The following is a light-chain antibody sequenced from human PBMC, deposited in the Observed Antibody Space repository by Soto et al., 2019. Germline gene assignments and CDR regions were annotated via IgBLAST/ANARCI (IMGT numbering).Light chain of an antibody. CDR3: LQHNSYPHT. J-gene: IGKJ4*01. V-gene: IGKV1-17*03. CDR1: QGIGNY. Sequence: DIQMNQSPSALSASIRGRVTIPCRASQGIGNYVAWFQVKPGKVPKRLIYAASSLQSGIPSRFSGYGSGTEFTLTISSLQPEDSAIYYCLQHNSYPHTFGGGTKVDIK. CDR2: AAS.